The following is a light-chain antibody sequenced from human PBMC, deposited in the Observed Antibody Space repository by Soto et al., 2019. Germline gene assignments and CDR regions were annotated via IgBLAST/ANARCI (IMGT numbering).Light chain of an antibody. CDR1: QSIRSW. CDR2: KAS. Sequence: DIEITQSPSTLSTSLGDGVTLNCRASQSIRSWLAWYQQKPGKPPKLLLYKASTLESGVPSRFSGSGSWTECTLTISGLQPDDFETDYCQQYNRYSWTFGQGTKVDI. V-gene: IGKV1-5*03. CDR3: QQYNRYSWT. J-gene: IGKJ1*01.